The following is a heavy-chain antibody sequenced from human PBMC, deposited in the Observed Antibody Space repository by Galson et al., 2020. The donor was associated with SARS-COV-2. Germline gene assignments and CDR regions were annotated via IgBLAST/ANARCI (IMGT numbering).Heavy chain of an antibody. CDR2: MNPNSGNT. CDR1: GYTFTSYD. Sequence: ASVKVSCKASGYTFTSYDINWVRQATGQGLEWMGWMNPNSGNTGYAQKFKGRVTMTRNTSISTAYMELSSLRSEDTAVYYCARCSSTSKNYYYYYMDVWGKGTTVTVSS. J-gene: IGHJ6*03. D-gene: IGHD2-2*01. CDR3: ARCSSTSKNYYYYYMDV. V-gene: IGHV1-8*01.